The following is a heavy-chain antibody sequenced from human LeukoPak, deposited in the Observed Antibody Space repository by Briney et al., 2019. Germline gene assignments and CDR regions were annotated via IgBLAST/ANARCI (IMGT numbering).Heavy chain of an antibody. CDR1: GYTFTGYY. Sequence: ASVKVSCKASGYTFTGYYIHWVRQAPGQGLEWMGGIIPIFGTANYAQKFQGRVTMTRNTSISTAYMELSSLRSEDTAVYYCARVKSSGWGYYYYYMDVWGKGTTVTISS. J-gene: IGHJ6*03. D-gene: IGHD6-19*01. CDR3: ARVKSSGWGYYYYYMDV. CDR2: IIPIFGTA. V-gene: IGHV1-8*02.